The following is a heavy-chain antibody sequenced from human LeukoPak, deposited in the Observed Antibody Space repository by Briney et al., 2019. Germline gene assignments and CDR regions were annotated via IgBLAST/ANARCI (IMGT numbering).Heavy chain of an antibody. CDR2: IYPGDSHT. CDR1: GYHFTSHW. J-gene: IGHJ3*02. D-gene: IGHD5/OR15-5a*01. V-gene: IGHV5-51*01. CDR3: ARHSVSRRSPSDPFNI. Sequence: GESLKISCKDSGYHFTSHWIGWVRQMPGKGLEWMGIIYPGDSHTRDSPSFEGQVTVSVDKPISPAYLQWTSLKASDTAMYYCARHSVSRRSPSDPFNIWGQGTMVTVSS.